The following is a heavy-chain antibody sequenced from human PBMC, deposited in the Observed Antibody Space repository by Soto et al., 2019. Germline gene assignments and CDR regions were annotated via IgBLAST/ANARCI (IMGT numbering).Heavy chain of an antibody. D-gene: IGHD6-19*01. J-gene: IGHJ4*02. CDR3: ARDGGSGWPTGPPHYFDY. CDR1: GGSISSGGYY. CDR2: IYYSGST. V-gene: IGHV4-31*03. Sequence: SETLSLTCTVSGGSISSGGYYWSWIRQHPGKGLEWIGYIYYSGSTYYNPSLKSRVTISVDTSKNQFSLKLSSVTAADTAVYYCARDGGSGWPTGPPHYFDYWGQGTLVTVSS.